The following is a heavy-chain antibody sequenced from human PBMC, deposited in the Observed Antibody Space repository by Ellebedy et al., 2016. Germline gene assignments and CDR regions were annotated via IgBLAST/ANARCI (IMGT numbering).Heavy chain of an antibody. V-gene: IGHV4-31*03. CDR3: ARVSGSSHSDY. D-gene: IGHD2/OR15-2a*01. J-gene: IGHJ4*02. Sequence: SETLSLTXTVSGGSISSGGYYWSWIRQHPGKGLEWIGYIYYSGSTYYNPSLKSRLTISVDTSKNQFSLKLSSVTAADTAVYYCARVSGSSHSDYWGQGTLVTVSS. CDR2: IYYSGST. CDR1: GGSISSGGYY.